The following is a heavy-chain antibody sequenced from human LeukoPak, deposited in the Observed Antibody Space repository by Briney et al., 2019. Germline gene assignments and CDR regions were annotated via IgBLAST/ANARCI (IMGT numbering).Heavy chain of an antibody. J-gene: IGHJ5*02. D-gene: IGHD3-3*01. Sequence: PSQTLSLTCSVSGGSISSGSYYWSWIRQPAGKGLEWIGRIYTSGSTNYNPSLKSRVTISVDTSKNQFSLKLSSVTAADTAVYYCARAKSDWFYPWGQGTLVTVSS. CDR3: ARAKSDWFYP. V-gene: IGHV4-61*02. CDR2: IYTSGST. CDR1: GGSISSGSYY.